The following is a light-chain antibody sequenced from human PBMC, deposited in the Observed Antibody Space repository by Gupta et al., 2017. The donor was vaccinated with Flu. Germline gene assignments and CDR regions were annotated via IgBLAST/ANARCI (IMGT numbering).Light chain of an antibody. CDR1: SSKIGSNN. Sequence: RVNSSCSGSSSKIGSNNVNWYQHLPGTAPNLLIYYNSRRCSAVPARFSASKYGTSASLATSGLQAEDEADYYCAAWDASMDGWVFGGGTKVTVL. J-gene: IGLJ3*02. CDR3: AAWDASMDGWV. CDR2: YNS. V-gene: IGLV1-44*01.